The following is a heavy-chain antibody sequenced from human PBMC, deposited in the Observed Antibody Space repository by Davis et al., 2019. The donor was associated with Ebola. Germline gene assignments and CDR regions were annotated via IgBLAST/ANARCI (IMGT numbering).Heavy chain of an antibody. J-gene: IGHJ4*02. D-gene: IGHD3-10*01. V-gene: IGHV3-66*01. CDR3: ARGPYSSDAGSQHQGLDY. Sequence: GESLKISCAASGFTVKTNDMTWVRQAPGKGLEWVSVLHTGGSIYYVDSVKDRFTISSDSSKNTVSLQMNGLRAEDTAMYYCARGPYSSDAGSQHQGLDYWGQGTLVTVSS. CDR1: GFTVKTND. CDR2: LHTGGSI.